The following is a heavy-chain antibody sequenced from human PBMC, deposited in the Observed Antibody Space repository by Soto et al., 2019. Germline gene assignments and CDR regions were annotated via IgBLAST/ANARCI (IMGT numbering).Heavy chain of an antibody. CDR1: GFSLSTSGVG. J-gene: IGHJ5*02. V-gene: IGHV2-5*01. CDR3: AHSPLSFPGIAAAGRFDP. Sequence: SGPTLVKPTQTLTLTCTFSGFSLSTSGVGVGWIRQPPGKALEWLALIYWNDDKRYSPSLKSRLTITKDTSKNQVVLTMTNMDPVDTATYYCAHSPLSFPGIAAAGRFDPWGQGTLVTVSS. D-gene: IGHD6-13*01. CDR2: IYWNDDK.